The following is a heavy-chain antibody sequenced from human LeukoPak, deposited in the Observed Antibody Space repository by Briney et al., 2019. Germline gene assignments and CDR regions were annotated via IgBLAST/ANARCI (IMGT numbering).Heavy chain of an antibody. CDR3: ARGVHYSRGWNDI. CDR2: ISGSGNTI. D-gene: IGHD6-19*01. Sequence: KAGGSLRLSCAASGFTFSSNEMNWVRQAPGKGLEWLSYISGSGNTIYYADSVKGRFTISRDNAKNSLFLQMNSLRAEDTAVYYCARGVHYSRGWNDIWGQGTMVTVSS. V-gene: IGHV3-48*03. J-gene: IGHJ3*02. CDR1: GFTFSSNE.